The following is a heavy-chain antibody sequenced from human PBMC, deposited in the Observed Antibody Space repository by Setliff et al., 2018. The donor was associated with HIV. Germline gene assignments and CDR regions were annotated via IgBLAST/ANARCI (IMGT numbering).Heavy chain of an antibody. CDR3: ARHRVITGSFDS. D-gene: IGHD1-20*01. J-gene: IGHJ4*02. CDR2: IYHTGTT. V-gene: IGHV4-4*02. CDR1: GVSISDNNY. Sequence: SETLSLTCDVSGVSISDNNYWNWVRQPPGKGLEWIGEIYHTGTTNYNPSLKSRVTISVDMSKKRFSLKLTSVTAADTAVFYCARHRVITGSFDSWSQGTLVTVSS.